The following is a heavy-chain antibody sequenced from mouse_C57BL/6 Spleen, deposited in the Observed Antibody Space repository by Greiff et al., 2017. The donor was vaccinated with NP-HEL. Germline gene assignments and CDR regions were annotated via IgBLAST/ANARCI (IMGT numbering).Heavy chain of an antibody. CDR3: ARGSGGFDY. J-gene: IGHJ2*01. CDR1: GYTFTNYW. V-gene: IGHV1-63*01. CDR2: IYPGGGYT. Sequence: VQVVESGAELVRPGTSVKMSCKASGYTFTNYWIGWAKQRPGHGLEWIGDIYPGGGYTNYNEKFKGKATLTADKSSSTAYMQFSSLTSEDSAIYYCARGSGGFDYWGQGTTLTVSS.